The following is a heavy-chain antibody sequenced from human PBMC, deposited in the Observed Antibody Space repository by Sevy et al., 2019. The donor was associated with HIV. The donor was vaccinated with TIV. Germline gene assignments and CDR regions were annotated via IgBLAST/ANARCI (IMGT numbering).Heavy chain of an antibody. J-gene: IGHJ5*01. D-gene: IGHD5-18*01. CDR2: ISYDGDNK. CDR3: AKDRRRGYSFGLDS. Sequence: GGSLRLSCVGSGFPFGSHSMHWVRQAPGKGLEWVAVISYDGDNKYYADSVKGRFTISRDNSKNKLFLKMNSLRGDDTAVYYCAKDRRRGYSFGLDSWGQGTLVTVSS. V-gene: IGHV3-30*18. CDR1: GFPFGSHS.